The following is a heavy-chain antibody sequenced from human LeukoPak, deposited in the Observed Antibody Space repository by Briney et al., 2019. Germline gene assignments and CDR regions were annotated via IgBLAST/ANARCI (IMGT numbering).Heavy chain of an antibody. CDR3: ARGLVYCSGGSCYPPYGMDV. CDR1: GGSFSGYY. CDR2: INHSGST. D-gene: IGHD2-15*01. V-gene: IGHV4-34*01. Sequence: SETLSLTCAAYGGSFSGYYWSWIRQPPGKGLEWIGEINHSGSTNYTPSLKSRVTISVDTCKIQFSLKLSSVTSADTAVYYCARGLVYCSGGSCYPPYGMDVWGQGTTVTVSS. J-gene: IGHJ6*02.